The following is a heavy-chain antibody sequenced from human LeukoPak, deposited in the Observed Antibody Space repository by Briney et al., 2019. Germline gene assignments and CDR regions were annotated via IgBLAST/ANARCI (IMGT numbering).Heavy chain of an antibody. CDR3: VRGPHIAATSY. D-gene: IGHD6-25*01. CDR1: GFTFKTHA. J-gene: IGHJ4*02. V-gene: IGHV3-7*03. CDR2: IKQDGSEK. Sequence: GGSLRLSCAASGFTFKTHAMSWVRQAPGKGLEWVANIKQDGSEKQYVDSVKGRFAISRDNAKKSLYLQINTLRAEDTAVYYCVRGPHIAATSYWGQGTLVTVSS.